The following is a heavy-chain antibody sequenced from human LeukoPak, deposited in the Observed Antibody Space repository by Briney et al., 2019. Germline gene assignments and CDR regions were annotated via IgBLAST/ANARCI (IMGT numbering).Heavy chain of an antibody. Sequence: ASVKVSFKGSGYTFTCYYMHWVRQPPGQGVEWMGLINPSGGSTSYAQKFQGRVTMTRDMCTSTVYMELSRLRSDDTAVYYCARDYGSSGSNYYYYMDVWGKGTTVTVSS. CDR3: ARDYGSSGSNYYYYMDV. CDR2: INPSGGST. V-gene: IGHV1-46*01. CDR1: GYTFTCYY. J-gene: IGHJ6*03. D-gene: IGHD6-6*01.